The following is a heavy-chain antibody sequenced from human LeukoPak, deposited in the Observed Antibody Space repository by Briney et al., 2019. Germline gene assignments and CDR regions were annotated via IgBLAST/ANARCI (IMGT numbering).Heavy chain of an antibody. CDR1: GFTFSDHY. J-gene: IGHJ4*02. CDR2: TRNKANSYTT. V-gene: IGHV3-72*01. Sequence: GGSLRLSCAASGFTFSDHYMDWVRQAPGKGLEWVGRTRNKANSYTTECAASVKGRFTISRDDSKNSLYLQMNSLKTEDTAAYYCARAGGSYHDYFDYWGQGTLVTVSS. D-gene: IGHD1-26*01. CDR3: ARAGGSYHDYFDY.